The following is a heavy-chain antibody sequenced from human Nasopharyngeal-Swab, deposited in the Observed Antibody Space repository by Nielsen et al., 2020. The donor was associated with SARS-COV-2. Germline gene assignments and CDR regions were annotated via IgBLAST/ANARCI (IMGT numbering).Heavy chain of an antibody. V-gene: IGHV7-4-1*02. CDR3: ARDAVGATIGFFYY. J-gene: IGHJ4*02. Sequence: ASVKVSCKASGYTFTSYAMNWVRQAPGQGLEWMGWINTNTGNPTYAQGFTGRFVLSLDTSVSTAYLQISSLKAEDTAVYYCARDAVGATIGFFYYWGQGTLVTVSS. D-gene: IGHD1-26*01. CDR2: INTNTGNP. CDR1: GYTFTSYA.